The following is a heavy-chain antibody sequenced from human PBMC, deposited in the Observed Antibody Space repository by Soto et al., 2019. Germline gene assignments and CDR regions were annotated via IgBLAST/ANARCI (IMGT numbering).Heavy chain of an antibody. CDR2: INPSGDAT. CDR1: GYSVTSYY. Sequence: QVQLVQSGAEVRKPGASVKVSCKASGYSVTSYYIHWVRQAPGQGLEWMGIINPSGDATTYAQRFQGRVTMNRDTCKNTIYMGLSSLRSEDTAVYFCASLGPWLGEPWRGQYFDFWGQGTLVTVSS. CDR3: ASLGPWLGEPWRGQYFDF. D-gene: IGHD3-10*01. V-gene: IGHV1-46*03. J-gene: IGHJ4*02.